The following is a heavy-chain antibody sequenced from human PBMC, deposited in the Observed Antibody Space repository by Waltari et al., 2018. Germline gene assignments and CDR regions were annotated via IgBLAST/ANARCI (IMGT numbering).Heavy chain of an antibody. J-gene: IGHJ4*02. CDR3: ARIAARSRVDY. D-gene: IGHD6-6*01. CDR2: ITWYGGSV. Sequence: EVQLVESGGGVVQPGRSLSLSCVVSGFDFPTYAMYWVRQAPGKGLVWVSGITWYGGSVAYADSVKGRFTISRDNAKNSLYLRMASLRVEDTAFYYCARIAARSRVDYWGQGTLVTVSS. CDR1: GFDFPTYA. V-gene: IGHV3-9*01.